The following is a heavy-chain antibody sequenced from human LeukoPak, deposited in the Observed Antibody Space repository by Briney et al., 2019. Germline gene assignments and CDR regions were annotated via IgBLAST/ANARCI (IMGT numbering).Heavy chain of an antibody. V-gene: IGHV3-11*01. Sequence: GGSLRLSCAASGFTFSDYYMSWIRQAPGRGLEWVSYISSSGSPISYADSVRGRSTISRNNTKNSLYLQMNSLRAEDTAVYYCARHQHYGMDVWGQGTTVTVSS. CDR2: ISSSGSPI. CDR1: GFTFSDYY. J-gene: IGHJ6*02. CDR3: ARHQHYGMDV.